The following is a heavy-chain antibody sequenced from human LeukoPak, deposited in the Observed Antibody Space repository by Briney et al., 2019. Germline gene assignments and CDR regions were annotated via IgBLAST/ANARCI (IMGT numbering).Heavy chain of an antibody. D-gene: IGHD5-24*01. Sequence: GRSLRLSCAASGFTFSSYAMHWVRQAPGKGLEWVAVISYDGSNKYYADSVKGRFTISRDNSKNTLYLQMNSLRAEDTAVYYCARDGYNAYYYWGQGALVTVSS. CDR1: GFTFSSYA. V-gene: IGHV3-30*04. J-gene: IGHJ4*02. CDR2: ISYDGSNK. CDR3: ARDGYNAYYY.